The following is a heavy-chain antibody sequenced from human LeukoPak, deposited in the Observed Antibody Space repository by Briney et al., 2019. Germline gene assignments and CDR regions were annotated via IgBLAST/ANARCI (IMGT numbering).Heavy chain of an antibody. Sequence: ASVKVSCKASGYTFTAYYMYWVRQAPGQGLECMGRINPNSGGTNYAQKFQGRVTMTRDTSISTAYMELSRLRSDDTAVYYCASENAISGSGSSGYYYDSVAFDIWGQGTMVTVSS. J-gene: IGHJ3*02. CDR1: GYTFTAYY. CDR2: INPNSGGT. D-gene: IGHD3-22*01. V-gene: IGHV1-2*06. CDR3: ASENAISGSGSSGYYYDSVAFDI.